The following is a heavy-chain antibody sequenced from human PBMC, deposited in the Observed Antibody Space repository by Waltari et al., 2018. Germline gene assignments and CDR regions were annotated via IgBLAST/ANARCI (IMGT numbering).Heavy chain of an antibody. V-gene: IGHV4-31*03. D-gene: IGHD2-15*01. CDR2: IYYSGST. CDR1: GGSISSGCYY. Sequence: QVQLQESGPGLVKPSQALSLTCTVSGGSISSGCYYWSWIRQHPGKGLEWIGYIYYSGSTYYNPSLTSRVAISVDTSKNQFSLKLSSVTAADTAVYYCARDTCSGGSCRIDYWGQGTLVTVSS. J-gene: IGHJ4*02. CDR3: ARDTCSGGSCRIDY.